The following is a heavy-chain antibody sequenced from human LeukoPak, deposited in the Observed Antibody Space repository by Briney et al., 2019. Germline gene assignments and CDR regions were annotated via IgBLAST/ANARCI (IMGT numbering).Heavy chain of an antibody. J-gene: IGHJ6*02. V-gene: IGHV1-69*13. CDR3: ASKEYYCSGRYYCGMDV. Sequence: SVQVYCKASGGTFISYAISWVRQAAGQGLEWMGGIFPIFGTANYAQKFQGRVTIAAAESTSTAYMELSSLRSEDTAVYYCASKEYYCSGRYYCGMDVWGQGTTVTVSS. CDR1: GGTFISYA. D-gene: IGHD3-10*01. CDR2: IFPIFGTA.